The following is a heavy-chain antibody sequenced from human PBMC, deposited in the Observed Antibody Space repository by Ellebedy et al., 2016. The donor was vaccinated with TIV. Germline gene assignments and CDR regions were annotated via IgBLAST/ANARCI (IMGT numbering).Heavy chain of an antibody. CDR2: RWHDGSNK. CDR1: GFTFSSYG. Sequence: PGGSLRLSCAASGFTFSSYGMHWVRQAPGKGLKWVAVRWHDGSNKYYADSVKGRFTISRDNSKKTVYLQMNSLRAEDTAVYYCARGTRDDVGIKFWGQGTLVTVSP. D-gene: IGHD3-16*01. J-gene: IGHJ4*02. CDR3: ARGTRDDVGIKF. V-gene: IGHV3-33*01.